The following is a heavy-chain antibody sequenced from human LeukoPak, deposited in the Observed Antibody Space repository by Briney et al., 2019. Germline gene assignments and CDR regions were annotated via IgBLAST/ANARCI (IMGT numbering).Heavy chain of an antibody. CDR2: INPNSGGT. D-gene: IGHD2-2*02. J-gene: IGHJ4*02. CDR3: AVCSSTSCYKGVYFDY. Sequence: ASVKGSCKASGYTFTGYYMHWVRQAPGQGVEWMGWINPNSGGTNYTHKFLGWVTMTRDTSISTAYMELSRLRSDDTAVYYCAVCSSTSCYKGVYFDYWGQGTLVTVCS. CDR1: GYTFTGYY. V-gene: IGHV1-2*04.